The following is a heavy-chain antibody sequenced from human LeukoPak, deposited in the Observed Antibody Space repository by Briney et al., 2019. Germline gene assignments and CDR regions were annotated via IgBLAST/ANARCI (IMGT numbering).Heavy chain of an antibody. D-gene: IGHD5-12*01. CDR1: GFTFSSYG. Sequence: GGSLRLSCAASGFTFSSYGMHWVRQAPGKGLEWVAVISYDGSNKYYADSVKGRFTISRDNSKNTLYLQMNSLRAEDTAVYYCAKDCRGWLYYFDYWGQGTPVTVSS. CDR3: AKDCRGWLYYFDY. J-gene: IGHJ4*02. V-gene: IGHV3-30*18. CDR2: ISYDGSNK.